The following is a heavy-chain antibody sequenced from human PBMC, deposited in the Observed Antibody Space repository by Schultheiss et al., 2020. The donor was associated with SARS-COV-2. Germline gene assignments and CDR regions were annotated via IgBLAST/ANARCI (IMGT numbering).Heavy chain of an antibody. CDR2: IYYSGST. CDR1: GGSISSGGYY. V-gene: IGHV4-61*10. D-gene: IGHD6-19*01. J-gene: IGHJ5*02. CDR3: ARGGAYSSGPKVFDP. Sequence: SETLSLTCTVSGGSISSGGYYWSWIRQPAGKGLEWIGYIYYSGSTNYNPSLKSRVTISVDTSKNQFSLKLSSVTAADTAVYYCARGGAYSSGPKVFDPWGQGTLVTVSS.